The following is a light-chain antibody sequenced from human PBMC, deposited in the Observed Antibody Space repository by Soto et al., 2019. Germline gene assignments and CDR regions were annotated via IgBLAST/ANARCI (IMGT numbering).Light chain of an antibody. V-gene: IGKV1-27*01. CDR3: QKYNSAPLT. J-gene: IGKJ4*01. CDR2: AAS. Sequence: DIQMTQSPSSLSASLGDRDTITCRARQGIGVYLAWFQQKPGNVPKLLIYAASTLQSGVPSRFSGSGSGTDFTLTISSLQPEDVATYYCQKYNSAPLTFGGGTKVEIK. CDR1: QGIGVY.